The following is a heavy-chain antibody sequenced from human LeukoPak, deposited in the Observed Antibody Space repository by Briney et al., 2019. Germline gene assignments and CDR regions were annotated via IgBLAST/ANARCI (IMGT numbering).Heavy chain of an antibody. J-gene: IGHJ4*02. CDR2: INSDGSST. D-gene: IGHD4-17*01. Sequence: GGSLRLSCGASGFIFSSYWMSWVRQAPGKGLVWVSRINSDGSSTSYADSVKGRFTISRDNAKNTLYLQMSSLRAEDTAVYYCARDLYRTTVTTLGDWGQGTLVTVSS. V-gene: IGHV3-74*01. CDR3: ARDLYRTTVTTLGD. CDR1: GFIFSSYW.